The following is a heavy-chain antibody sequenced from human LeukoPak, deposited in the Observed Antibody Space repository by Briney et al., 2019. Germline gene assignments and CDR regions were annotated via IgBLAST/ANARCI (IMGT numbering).Heavy chain of an antibody. J-gene: IGHJ4*02. CDR2: ISDSGGST. V-gene: IGHV3-23*01. CDR3: AKGSADSRPYYFDY. Sequence: GESLRLSCAASEFTFRSYVMSWIRQAPGKGLEWVSAISDSGGSTYYADSVRGRFTTSRDNSKNTLYLQMNSLRAEDTAVYYCAKGSADSRPYYFDYWGQGTLVTVSS. CDR1: EFTFRSYV. D-gene: IGHD6-13*01.